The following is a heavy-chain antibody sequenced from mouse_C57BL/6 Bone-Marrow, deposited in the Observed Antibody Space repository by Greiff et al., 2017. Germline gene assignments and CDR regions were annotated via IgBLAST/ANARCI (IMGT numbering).Heavy chain of an antibody. J-gene: IGHJ4*01. CDR2: IDPSDSYN. V-gene: IGHV1-69*01. CDR1: GYTSTSYW. Sequence: QVQLQQPGAELVMPGASVQLSCQPSGYTSTSYWMHWVKQRPGQGLEWIGEIDPSDSYNNYNQKFKGKSTLTVDKSSSTAYMQLSSLTSEDSAVYYCARGDDGYYEGYAMDYWGQGTSVTVSS. D-gene: IGHD2-3*01. CDR3: ARGDDGYYEGYAMDY.